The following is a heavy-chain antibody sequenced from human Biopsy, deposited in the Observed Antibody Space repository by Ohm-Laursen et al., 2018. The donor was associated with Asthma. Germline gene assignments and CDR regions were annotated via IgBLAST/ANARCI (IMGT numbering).Heavy chain of an antibody. CDR3: ARVLESSSWGPYYFFALDV. Sequence: SLRLSCAASGFTVSRDHMFWVRQAPGKGLEWVSVIYSGGTSDTADSVRGRFTISRDFYKNTLYLQMDSLRAEDTAVYYCARVLESSSWGPYYFFALDVWGQGTPVAVSS. CDR2: IYSGGTS. D-gene: IGHD6-13*01. CDR1: GFTVSRDH. J-gene: IGHJ6*02. V-gene: IGHV3-53*01.